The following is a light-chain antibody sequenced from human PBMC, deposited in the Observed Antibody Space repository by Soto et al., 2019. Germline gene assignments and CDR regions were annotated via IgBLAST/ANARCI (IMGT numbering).Light chain of an antibody. CDR3: QQRSNWPPT. Sequence: ESVLTQSPATLSLSPGERATLSCRASQGFSSYLAWYQQKPGQAPRLLIYDASKRATGIPARFSGSGSGTDFTLTISSLEPEDFAVYYCQQRSNWPPTFGQGTRLEIK. CDR1: QGFSSY. V-gene: IGKV3-11*01. J-gene: IGKJ5*01. CDR2: DAS.